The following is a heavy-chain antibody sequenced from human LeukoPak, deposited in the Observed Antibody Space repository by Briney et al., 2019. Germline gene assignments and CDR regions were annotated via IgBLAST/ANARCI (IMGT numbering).Heavy chain of an antibody. J-gene: IGHJ2*01. CDR3: VKRVAVAAISNWYFDL. V-gene: IGHV3-64D*06. CDR1: GFTFSTYG. CDR2: ISDDGAST. Sequence: GGSLRLSCSASGFTFSTYGMHWVRQAPGKGLEYVSAISDDGASTYYADSVKGRFTISRDNSNNMLYLQMNSLRAEDTAVYHCVKRVAVAAISNWYFDLWGRGTLVTVSS. D-gene: IGHD2-15*01.